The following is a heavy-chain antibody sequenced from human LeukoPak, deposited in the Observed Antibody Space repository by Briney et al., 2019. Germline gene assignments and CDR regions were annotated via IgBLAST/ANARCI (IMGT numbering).Heavy chain of an antibody. CDR3: ARVYKYCSSISCYRFDP. J-gene: IGHJ5*02. CDR2: VDHSGST. Sequence: SETLSLTCAVSGGSISSTNWWSWVRQPPGKGLEWIGEVDHSGSTKYNPALKSRVTISVDKSKNQFSLRLSSVTAADTALYYCARVYKYCSSISCYRFDPWGQGTLVTVSS. D-gene: IGHD2-2*01. V-gene: IGHV4-4*02. CDR1: GGSISSTNW.